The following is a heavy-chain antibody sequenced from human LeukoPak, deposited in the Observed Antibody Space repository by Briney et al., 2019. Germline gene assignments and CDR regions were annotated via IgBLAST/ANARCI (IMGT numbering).Heavy chain of an antibody. CDR2: ISWNSGSI. CDR1: GFTFDDYA. CDR3: AKKADTYYYDSSGYPGVFDY. D-gene: IGHD3-22*01. V-gene: IGHV3-9*01. Sequence: GGSLRLSCAASGFTFDDYAMHWVRQAPGKGLEWVSGISWNSGSIGYADSVKGRFTISRDNAKNSLYLQMNSLRAEDTALYYCAKKADTYYYDSSGYPGVFDYRGQETLVTVSS. J-gene: IGHJ4*02.